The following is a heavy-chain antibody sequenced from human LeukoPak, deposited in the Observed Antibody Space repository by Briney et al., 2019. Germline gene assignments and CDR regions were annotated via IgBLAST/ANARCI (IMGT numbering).Heavy chain of an antibody. CDR2: FDPEDGET. Sequence: ASVKVSCKVSGYTLTELSMHWVRQAPGKGLEWMGGFDPEDGETIYAQKFQGRVTMTEDTSTDTAYMELSSLRSEDTAVYYCATSCGGDCYYVYWGQGTLVTVYS. V-gene: IGHV1-24*01. D-gene: IGHD2-21*02. J-gene: IGHJ4*02. CDR3: ATSCGGDCYYVY. CDR1: GYTLTELS.